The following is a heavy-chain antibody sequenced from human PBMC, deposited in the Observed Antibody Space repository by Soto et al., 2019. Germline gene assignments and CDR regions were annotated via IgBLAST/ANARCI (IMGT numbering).Heavy chain of an antibody. V-gene: IGHV3-11*06. CDR1: GFTFSDYY. D-gene: IGHD3-9*01. CDR3: AACVSITIFSWFDP. CDR2: ISSSSSYT. J-gene: IGHJ5*02. Sequence: GRSLRLSCAASGFTFSDYYMSWIRQAPGKGLEWVSYISSSSSYTNYADSVKGRFTISRDNAKNSLYLQMNSLRAEDTAVYYCAACVSITIFSWFDPWGQGTLVTVSS.